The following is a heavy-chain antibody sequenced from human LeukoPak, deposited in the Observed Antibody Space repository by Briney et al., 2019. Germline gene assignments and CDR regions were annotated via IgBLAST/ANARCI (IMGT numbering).Heavy chain of an antibody. Sequence: GGSLRLTCAASGFTFSGSAMHWVRQASGKGLEWVGRIRSKANSYATAYAASVKGRFTISRDDSKNTAYLQMNSLKTEDTAVYYCTRRSTISAPDYXGQGXLVTVX. CDR2: IRSKANSYAT. CDR3: TRRSTISAPDY. V-gene: IGHV3-73*01. CDR1: GFTFSGSA. J-gene: IGHJ4*02. D-gene: IGHD3-9*01.